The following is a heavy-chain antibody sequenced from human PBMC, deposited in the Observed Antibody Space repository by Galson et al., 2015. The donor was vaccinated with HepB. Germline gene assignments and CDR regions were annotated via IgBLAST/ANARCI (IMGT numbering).Heavy chain of an antibody. CDR3: VKDVGITGFGELPYWYFDL. CDR1: GFTFSSYA. D-gene: IGHD3-10*01. CDR2: ISSNGGST. Sequence: SLRLSCAASGFTFSSYAMHWVRQAPGKGLEYVSAISSNGGSTYYADSVKGRFTISRDNSKNTLYLQMSSLRAEDTAVYYCVKDVGITGFGELPYWYFDLWGRGTLVTVSS. V-gene: IGHV3-64D*06. J-gene: IGHJ2*01.